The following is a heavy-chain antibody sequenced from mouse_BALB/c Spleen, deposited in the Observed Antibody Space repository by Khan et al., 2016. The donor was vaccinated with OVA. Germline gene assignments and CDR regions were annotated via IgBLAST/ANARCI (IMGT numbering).Heavy chain of an antibody. J-gene: IGHJ3*01. CDR1: GFSLTSYG. CDR3: ARAFYYGAWFAY. CDR2: IWAGGST. V-gene: IGHV2-9*02. D-gene: IGHD1-1*01. Sequence: QVQLQQSGPGLVAPSQTLSITCTVSGFSLTSYGVHWVRQPPGKGLEWLGVIWAGGSTNHNSALMSRLSISKDNSKSQVFLKMNSLQTDDTAMYYGARAFYYGAWFAYWGQGTLVTVSA.